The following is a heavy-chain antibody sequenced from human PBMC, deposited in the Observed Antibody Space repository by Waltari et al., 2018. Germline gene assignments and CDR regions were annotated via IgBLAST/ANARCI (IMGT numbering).Heavy chain of an antibody. CDR3: ARMRSGPFDY. CDR1: GGSISDSY. Sequence: QVQLQESGPGLVKPSETLSLTCTVSGGSISDSYWNWIRQPAGKRLEWIGRVYPSGSTDYNPSLKSRVTMSVDTSKNQFSLEVRSVTAADTAVYYCARMRSGPFDYWGQGTLVTVSS. CDR2: VYPSGST. V-gene: IGHV4-4*07. J-gene: IGHJ4*02. D-gene: IGHD2-15*01.